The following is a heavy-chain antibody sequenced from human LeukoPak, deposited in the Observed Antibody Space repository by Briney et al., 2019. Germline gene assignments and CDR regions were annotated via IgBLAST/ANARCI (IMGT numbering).Heavy chain of an antibody. Sequence: KPSETLSLTCTVSGGSINNYYWSWIRQSPGKGLEWIGYIQDSGTTTYNPSLKSRVIMSADTSKNQLSLKLTSVTAADTAVYYCARDGSGLWFDPWGQGTLVTVSS. J-gene: IGHJ5*02. CDR1: GGSINNYY. V-gene: IGHV4-59*12. CDR3: ARDGSGLWFDP. CDR2: IQDSGTT.